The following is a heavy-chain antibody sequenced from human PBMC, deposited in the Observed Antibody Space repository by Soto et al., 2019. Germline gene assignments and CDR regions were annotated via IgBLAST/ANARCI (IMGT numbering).Heavy chain of an antibody. Sequence: GGSLRLSCAASAFTFSSYAMSWVRQAPGKGLEWVSAISGSGGNTYYTDSVKGRFTISRDNSKNTLYLQMNSLRAEDTAVYYCAKSRLNVLLWFFDYWGQGTLVTVSS. CDR3: AKSRLNVLLWFFDY. V-gene: IGHV3-23*01. CDR1: AFTFSSYA. J-gene: IGHJ4*02. D-gene: IGHD3-10*01. CDR2: ISGSGGNT.